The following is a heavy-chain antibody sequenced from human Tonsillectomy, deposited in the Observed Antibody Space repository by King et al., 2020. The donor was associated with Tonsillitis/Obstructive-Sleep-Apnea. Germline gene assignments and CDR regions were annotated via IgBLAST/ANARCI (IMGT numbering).Heavy chain of an antibody. CDR1: GFTFGDYA. Sequence: VQLVESGGGLVQPGRSLRLSCTASGFTFGDYAMSWVRPAPGKGLEGVGFIRSKAYGVTTEYAASVKGRFTISRDASKSIAYLQMNSLKTEDTAVYYCTRGVTIFGVVIIDYYYYMDVWGKGTTVTVSS. CDR3: TRGVTIFGVVIIDYYYYMDV. D-gene: IGHD3-3*01. V-gene: IGHV3-49*04. J-gene: IGHJ6*03. CDR2: IRSKAYGVTT.